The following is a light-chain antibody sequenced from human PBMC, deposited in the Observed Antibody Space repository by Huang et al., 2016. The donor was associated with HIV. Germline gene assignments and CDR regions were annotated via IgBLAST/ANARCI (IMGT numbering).Light chain of an antibody. CDR2: EVS. V-gene: IGKV2-29*02. CDR3: MQGIHRPIT. J-gene: IGKJ5*01. Sequence: DVVMNQTTLSLSVTPGQPASIACKCSQSLLNSDGKTYLYWYLQRPGQSPQLLIYEVSSRFSGVPDMFSGSGSGTDVTLKISRVEAEDVGVYYCMQGIHRPITFGQGTRLEIK. CDR1: QSLLNSDGKTY.